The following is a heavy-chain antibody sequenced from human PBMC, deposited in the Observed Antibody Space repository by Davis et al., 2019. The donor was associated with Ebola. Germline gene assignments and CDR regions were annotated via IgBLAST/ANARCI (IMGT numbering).Heavy chain of an antibody. D-gene: IGHD3-22*01. CDR2: IHHTGST. Sequence: SETLSLTCTVSGGSISSYYWSWIRQPPGKGLEWIASIHHTGSTYYNPSLKSRVTMSVDTSKNQFSLKLSSVTAADTAVYYCARTYDSSGYYYAPFDYWGQGTLVTVSS. CDR3: ARTYDSSGYYYAPFDY. J-gene: IGHJ4*02. V-gene: IGHV4-59*04. CDR1: GGSISSYY.